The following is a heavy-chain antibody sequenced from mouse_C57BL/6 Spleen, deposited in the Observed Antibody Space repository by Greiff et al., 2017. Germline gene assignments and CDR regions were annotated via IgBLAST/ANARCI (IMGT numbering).Heavy chain of an antibody. J-gene: IGHJ2*01. CDR3: ARSGFFEDYFDY. V-gene: IGHV1-53*01. CDR1: GYTFTSYW. Sequence: QVQLQQPGTELVKPGASVKLSCKASGYTFTSYWMPWVKQRPGQGLEWIGNINPSNGGTNYNEKFKSKATLTVDKSSSTAYMQLSSLTSEDSAVYYCARSGFFEDYFDYWGQGTTLTVSS. D-gene: IGHD3-1*01. CDR2: INPSNGGT.